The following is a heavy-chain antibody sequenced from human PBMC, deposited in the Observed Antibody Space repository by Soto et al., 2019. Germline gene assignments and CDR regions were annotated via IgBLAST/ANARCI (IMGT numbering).Heavy chain of an antibody. D-gene: IGHD2-15*01. V-gene: IGHV1-18*01. CDR3: ARARYCSGGSCYGEGDY. J-gene: IGHJ4*02. CDR2: ISAYNGNT. Sequence: ASVKVSCKASGYTFTSYGISWVRQAPGQGLERMGWISAYNGNTNYAQKLQGRVTMTTDTSTSTAYMELRSLRSDDTAVYYCARARYCSGGSCYGEGDYWGQGTLVTVSS. CDR1: GYTFTSYG.